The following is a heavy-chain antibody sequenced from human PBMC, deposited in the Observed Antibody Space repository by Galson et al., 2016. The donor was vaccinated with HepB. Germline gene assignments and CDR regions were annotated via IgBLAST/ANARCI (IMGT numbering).Heavy chain of an antibody. V-gene: IGHV3-21*01. CDR1: GFTLSNYR. D-gene: IGHD5-24*01. CDR3: ARPDGCNTPFFDS. Sequence: SLRLSCAVSGFTLSNYRIDWVRQAPGKGLEWVSCISSSSVYIWYADSVRGRYTNSRDNAKNSLYLQMDSLTAEDTAVYYCARPDGCNTPFFDSWGQGTLVTVSS. J-gene: IGHJ4*02. CDR2: ISSSSVYI.